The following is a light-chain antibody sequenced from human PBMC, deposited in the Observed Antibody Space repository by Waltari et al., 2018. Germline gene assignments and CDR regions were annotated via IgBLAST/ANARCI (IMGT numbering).Light chain of an antibody. V-gene: IGLV1-40*01. J-gene: IGLJ2*01. Sequence: QSVLTQPPSVSGAPGQRVTISCTGSGPHLGAGYDVHWYQQLPRAAPKLLIYGSTSRPLGVPDRFFGSTSGTSASLAITGLQAEDEADYYCQSYDTSLRVVFGGGTKLTVL. CDR3: QSYDTSLRVV. CDR1: GPHLGAGYD. CDR2: GST.